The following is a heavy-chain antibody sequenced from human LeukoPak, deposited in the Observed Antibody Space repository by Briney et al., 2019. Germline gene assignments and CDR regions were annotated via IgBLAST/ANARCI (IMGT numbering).Heavy chain of an antibody. Sequence: GASVKVSCKASGGTFSSYAISWVRQAPGQGLEWMGGIIPNFGTANYAQKFQGRVTITADESTSTAYMELSSLRSEDTAVYYCARDPTYYDFWSGYPYFDYWGQGTLVTVSS. CDR3: ARDPTYYDFWSGYPYFDY. J-gene: IGHJ4*02. V-gene: IGHV1-69*13. D-gene: IGHD3-3*01. CDR1: GGTFSSYA. CDR2: IIPNFGTA.